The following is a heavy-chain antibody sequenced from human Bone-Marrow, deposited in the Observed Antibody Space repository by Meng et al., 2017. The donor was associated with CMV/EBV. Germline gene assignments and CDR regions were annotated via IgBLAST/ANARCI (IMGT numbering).Heavy chain of an antibody. CDR1: GLTVSSNY. CDR2: IYSGGST. J-gene: IGHJ6*02. V-gene: IGHV3-53*01. Sequence: GESLKISCAASGLTVSSNYMNWVRQAPGKGLEWVSVIYSGGSTDYADSVKGRFTISRDNSKNTLYLQMNSLRAEDTAVYYCAKDRLAMDVWGQGTTVTVSS. CDR3: AKDRLAMDV.